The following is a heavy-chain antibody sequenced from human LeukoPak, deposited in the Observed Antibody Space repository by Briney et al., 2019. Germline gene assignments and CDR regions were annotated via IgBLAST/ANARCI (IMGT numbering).Heavy chain of an antibody. CDR3: ARHRVLRGVSDY. CDR2: IYYSGST. Sequence: PSETLSLTCTVSGGSISSSSYYWGWIRQPPGKGLEWIGSIYYSGSTYYNPSLKSRVTISVDTSKNQFSLKLSSVTAADTAGYYCARHRVLRGVSDYWGQGTLVTVSS. V-gene: IGHV4-39*01. J-gene: IGHJ4*02. D-gene: IGHD3-10*01. CDR1: GGSISSSSYY.